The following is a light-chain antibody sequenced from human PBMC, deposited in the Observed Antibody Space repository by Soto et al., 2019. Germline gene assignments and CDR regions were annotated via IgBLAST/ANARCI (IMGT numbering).Light chain of an antibody. CDR2: KIS. V-gene: IGKV2-24*01. CDR3: MQATQCPRT. Sequence: DIVMTQTPLSSPVTLGQPASISCRSSESLLHIDGTTYLSWLQQRPGQPPRVIIYKISDRLSGVPDRFSGSGVGTDFTLKISRVEAEDVGVYYCMQATQCPRTFGQGTKVELK. J-gene: IGKJ1*01. CDR1: ESLLHIDGTTY.